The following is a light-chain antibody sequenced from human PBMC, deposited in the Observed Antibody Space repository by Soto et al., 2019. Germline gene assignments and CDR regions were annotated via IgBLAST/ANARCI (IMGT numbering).Light chain of an antibody. Sequence: QSALTQPASVSGSPGQSITISCTGTSSDVGGYIFVSWYQQHPSKAPKLIIYEVSNRPSGVSNRFSGSKSGNTASLTISGLQADDEADYYCSSYTRSSTYVFGSGTKLTVL. V-gene: IGLV2-14*01. CDR3: SSYTRSSTYV. J-gene: IGLJ1*01. CDR2: EVS. CDR1: SSDVGGYIF.